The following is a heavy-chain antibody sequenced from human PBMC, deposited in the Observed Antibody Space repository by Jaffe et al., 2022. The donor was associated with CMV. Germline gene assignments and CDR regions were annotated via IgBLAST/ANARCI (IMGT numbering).Heavy chain of an antibody. D-gene: IGHD2-8*01. V-gene: IGHV3-49*04. CDR2: MRSKAYGGTA. CDR3: TRLAANGEVPPSF. Sequence: EVQLVESGGGLVTPGRSLRLSCTSSGFSFGDYGMSWVRQTPEKGLEWVGFMRSKAYGGTAEYAASVRGRFTISRDDSKSTAYLHMNNLKTEDTAVYYCTRLAANGEVPPSFWGRGTLVTVSS. CDR1: GFSFGDYG. J-gene: IGHJ2*01.